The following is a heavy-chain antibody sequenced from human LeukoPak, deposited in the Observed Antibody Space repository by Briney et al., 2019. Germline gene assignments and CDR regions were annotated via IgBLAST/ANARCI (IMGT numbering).Heavy chain of an antibody. Sequence: PGGSLRLSCAASGFTFSSYAMHWVRQAPGKGLEWVAVISYDGSNKYYADSVKGRFTISRDNSKNTLYLQMNSLRAEDTAVYYCARGRGLRYSELLWGQGTLVTVSS. CDR1: GFTFSSYA. CDR2: ISYDGSNK. J-gene: IGHJ4*02. V-gene: IGHV3-30-3*01. D-gene: IGHD3-9*01. CDR3: ARGRGLRYSELL.